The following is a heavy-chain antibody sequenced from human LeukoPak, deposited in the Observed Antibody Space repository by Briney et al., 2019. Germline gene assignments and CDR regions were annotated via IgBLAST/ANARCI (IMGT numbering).Heavy chain of an antibody. CDR2: IKKDGSEK. CDR1: GFTFGDYA. CDR3: ARDLSGVTGYTYGRGIDY. V-gene: IGHV3-7*01. J-gene: IGHJ4*02. D-gene: IGHD5-18*01. Sequence: SGGSLRLSCTASGFTFGDYAMSWVRQAPGKGLEWVANIKKDGSEKYYVDSVKGRFTISRDNAKTSLYLQMNSLRAEDTAVYYCARDLSGVTGYTYGRGIDYWGQGTLVTVSS.